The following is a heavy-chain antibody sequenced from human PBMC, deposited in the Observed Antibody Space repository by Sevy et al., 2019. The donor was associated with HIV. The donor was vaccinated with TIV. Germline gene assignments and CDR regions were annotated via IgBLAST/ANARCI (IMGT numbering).Heavy chain of an antibody. V-gene: IGHV3-33*03. J-gene: IGHJ4*02. CDR1: GFNFSEHG. CDR3: AKDECGGNCYFDF. D-gene: IGHD2-21*02. CDR2: IWFFGTGK. Sequence: GGSLRLSCAASGFNFSEHGMHWVRQAPGKGLELVAVIWFFGTGKYYGDSVKGRFTISRDNSKNTLYLQMDSLRPDDTAMYYCAKDECGGNCYFDFWGQGTLVTVSS.